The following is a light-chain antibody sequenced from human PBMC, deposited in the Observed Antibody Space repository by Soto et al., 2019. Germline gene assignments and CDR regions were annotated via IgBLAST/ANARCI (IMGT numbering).Light chain of an antibody. CDR2: DVT. J-gene: IGLJ1*01. Sequence: QSALTQPRSVSGSPGQSVTISCTGTSSDVGGYNYVSWYQQYPGKAPKLMIYDVTKRPSGVPDRFSGSKSGNTASLSISGLQAEDEDDYYCCSYAGTYIGYVFGSETKLTVL. CDR1: SSDVGGYNY. CDR3: CSYAGTYIGYV. V-gene: IGLV2-11*01.